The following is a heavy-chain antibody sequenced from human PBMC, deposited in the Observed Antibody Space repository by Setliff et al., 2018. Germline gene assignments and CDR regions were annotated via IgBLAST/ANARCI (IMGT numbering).Heavy chain of an antibody. CDR1: GFSFNDYG. D-gene: IGHD3-16*01. CDR2: INRNGDRT. CDR3: TRQGEWAFDI. J-gene: IGHJ3*02. V-gene: IGHV3-20*04. Sequence: GGSLRLSCAASGFSFNDYGISWVRQAPGKGLEWVSGINRNGDRTGYANSVKGRFTISRDNAKNSLFLQMDSLSVEDTALYYCTRQGEWAFDIWGQGTMVTVS.